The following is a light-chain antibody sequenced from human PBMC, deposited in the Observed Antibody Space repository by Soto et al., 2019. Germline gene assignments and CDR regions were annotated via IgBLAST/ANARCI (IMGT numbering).Light chain of an antibody. V-gene: IGLV1-47*01. CDR2: RNN. CDR3: AAWDDSLSGVV. CDR1: SSNIGSNY. Sequence: QSVLTQPPSASGTPGQRVTISCSGSSSNIGSNYVYWYQQLPGTAPKVLIYRNNQRPSGVPDRFSGSKSGTSASLAFSGLRSEDEGDYYCAAWDDSLSGVVFGGGTKLTVL. J-gene: IGLJ2*01.